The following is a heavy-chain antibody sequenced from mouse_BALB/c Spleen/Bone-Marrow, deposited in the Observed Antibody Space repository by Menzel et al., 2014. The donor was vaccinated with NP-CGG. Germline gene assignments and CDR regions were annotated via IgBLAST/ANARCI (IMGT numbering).Heavy chain of an antibody. CDR2: IYPGNVNT. D-gene: IGHD1-1*01. V-gene: IGHV1S56*01. Sequence: VQLQESGPELVKPGASVRISWKASGYTFTSYYIHWVKQRPGQGLEWIGWIYPGNVNTKYNEKFKGKATLTADKSSSTAYMQLSSLTSEDSAVYFCARFYYGSSYAMDYWGQGTSVTVSS. J-gene: IGHJ4*01. CDR1: GYTFTSYY. CDR3: ARFYYGSSYAMDY.